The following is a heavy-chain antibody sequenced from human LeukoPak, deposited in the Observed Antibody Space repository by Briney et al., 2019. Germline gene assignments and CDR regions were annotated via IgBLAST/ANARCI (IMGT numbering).Heavy chain of an antibody. CDR3: ARGSGWYYFDY. CDR2: IYSSGST. Sequence: KPSETLSLACTVSGGSIRSYYWSWIRQPAGKGLEWIGRIYSSGSTNYNPSLKSRVTMSVDTSKNQFSLKVSSVTAADTAVYYCARGSGWYYFDYWRQGTLVTVSS. V-gene: IGHV4-4*07. J-gene: IGHJ4*02. CDR1: GGSIRSYY. D-gene: IGHD6-19*01.